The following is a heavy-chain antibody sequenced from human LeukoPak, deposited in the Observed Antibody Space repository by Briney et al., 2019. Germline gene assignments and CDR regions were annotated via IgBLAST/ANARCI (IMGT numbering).Heavy chain of an antibody. V-gene: IGHV1-18*01. J-gene: IGHJ4*02. CDR1: GYTFSSYA. Sequence: ASVKVSCKASGYTFSSYAIAWVRQAPGQGLEWLGWISGYNGNTNYAQKFQGRVTMTTDTSTNTAYMELRSLRSDDTAVYYCAREHPDNAFDYWGQGTLVTVSS. D-gene: IGHD1-14*01. CDR3: AREHPDNAFDY. CDR2: ISGYNGNT.